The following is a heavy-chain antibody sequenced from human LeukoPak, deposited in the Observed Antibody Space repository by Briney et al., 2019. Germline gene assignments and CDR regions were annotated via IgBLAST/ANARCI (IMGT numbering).Heavy chain of an antibody. CDR2: ISGSGGDT. V-gene: IGHV3-23*01. CDR1: GFTFSSHG. Sequence: QAGGSLRLSCAASGFTFSSHGMNWVRQAPGRGLEWVSGISGSGGDTYYADAVKGRFTISKDNSKNTLYLQMNRLRVEDTAVYYCARRLGGNSGHFDYWGQGTLVTVSS. D-gene: IGHD4-23*01. CDR3: ARRLGGNSGHFDY. J-gene: IGHJ4*02.